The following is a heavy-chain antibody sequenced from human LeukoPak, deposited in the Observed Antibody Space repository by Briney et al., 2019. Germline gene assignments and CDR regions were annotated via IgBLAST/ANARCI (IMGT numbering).Heavy chain of an antibody. Sequence: PGGSLRLSCAVSGFTFSSYAMHWVRQAPGQRLEWMGWINAGNGNTKYSQKFQGRVTITRDTSASTAYMELSSLRSEGTAVYYCARSYRFLWFGELFPRRNWFDPWGQGTLVTVSS. D-gene: IGHD3-10*01. CDR1: GFTFSSYA. CDR2: INAGNGNT. J-gene: IGHJ5*02. V-gene: IGHV1-3*01. CDR3: ARSYRFLWFGELFPRRNWFDP.